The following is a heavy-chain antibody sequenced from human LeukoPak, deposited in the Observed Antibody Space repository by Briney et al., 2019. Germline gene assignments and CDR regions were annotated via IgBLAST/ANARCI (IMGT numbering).Heavy chain of an antibody. CDR1: GDSISGYY. CDR3: ARHGGWYEDY. V-gene: IGHV4-59*08. CDR2: IYYSGST. D-gene: IGHD6-19*01. J-gene: IGHJ4*02. Sequence: PSETLSLTCTVSGDSISGYYWSWIRQPPGKGLEWIGYIYYSGSTSYNPSLKSRITISVDTSKKQFSLNLNSVTAADTAVYYCARHGGWYEDYWGQGTLVTVSS.